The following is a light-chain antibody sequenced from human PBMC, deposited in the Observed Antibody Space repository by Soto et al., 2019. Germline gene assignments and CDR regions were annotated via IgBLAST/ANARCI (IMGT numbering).Light chain of an antibody. V-gene: IGKV1-27*01. CDR3: QKYDSAPWT. CDR2: TAS. CDR1: QGIGNS. J-gene: IGKJ1*01. Sequence: DIQMTQSPSSLSASAGDRVTITCRASQGIGNSLAWYQQKPGRVPNLLMYTASTLLSGVPSRFSGSGSGTDFTLTIISLQHDDVATYYCQKYDSAPWTFGKGTKVEIK.